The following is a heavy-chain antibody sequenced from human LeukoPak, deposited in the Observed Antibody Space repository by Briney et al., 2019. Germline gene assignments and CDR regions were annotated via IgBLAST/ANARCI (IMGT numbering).Heavy chain of an antibody. V-gene: IGHV4-4*07. D-gene: IGHD3-22*01. CDR3: ARGGGNTYYKVFDS. CDR1: SDSINSYY. CDR2: IYNSGTT. J-gene: IGHJ5*01. Sequence: PSETLSLTCTVASDSINSYYWSWIWQPDGKGLEWIGRIYNSGTTNCNPSLKSRVTMSIDTSKNQFSLKLSSVTAADTAVFYCARGGGNTYYKVFDSWGQGTLVTVSS.